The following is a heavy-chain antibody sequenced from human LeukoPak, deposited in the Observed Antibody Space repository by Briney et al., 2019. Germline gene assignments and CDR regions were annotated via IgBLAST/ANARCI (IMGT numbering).Heavy chain of an antibody. D-gene: IGHD2-2*01. J-gene: IGHJ5*02. CDR3: ARVLYPRYCSSTSCLGHWFDP. CDR2: IYYSGST. Sequence: PSETLSLTCTVSGGSISSGGYYWSWIRQHPGKGLEWIGYIYYSGSTYYSPSLKSRVIISVDTSKNQFSLKLSSVTAADTAVYYCARVLYPRYCSSTSCLGHWFDPWGQGTLVTVSS. V-gene: IGHV4-31*03. CDR1: GGSISSGGYY.